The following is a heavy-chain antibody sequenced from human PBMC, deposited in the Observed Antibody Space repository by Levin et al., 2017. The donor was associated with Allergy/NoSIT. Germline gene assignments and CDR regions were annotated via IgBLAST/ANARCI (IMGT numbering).Heavy chain of an antibody. D-gene: IGHD5-12*01. V-gene: IGHV4-34*01. Sequence: SETLSLTCAVYGGSFNAYHWTWIRQPPGRGLEWLGEINYSGSTNYKSSLKGRVTISIDTSKNQFSLALSSVTAADTAVYYCAAGRRGGYSGSSIDYWGQGTLVTVSS. CDR2: INYSGST. CDR3: AAGRRGGYSGSSIDY. CDR1: GGSFNAYH. J-gene: IGHJ4*02.